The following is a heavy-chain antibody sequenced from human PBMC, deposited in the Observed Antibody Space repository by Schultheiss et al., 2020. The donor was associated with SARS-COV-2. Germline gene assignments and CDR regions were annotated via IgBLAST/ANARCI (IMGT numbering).Heavy chain of an antibody. Sequence: GESLKISCAASGFTFSSYSMNWVRQAPGKGLEWVSYISSSSSTIYYADSVKGRFTISRDNAKNSLYLQMNSLRAEDTAVYYCARVEYYGSGSYYNPFDYWGQGTLVTVSS. V-gene: IGHV3-48*04. CDR2: ISSSSSTI. CDR1: GFTFSSYS. CDR3: ARVEYYGSGSYYNPFDY. J-gene: IGHJ4*02. D-gene: IGHD3-10*01.